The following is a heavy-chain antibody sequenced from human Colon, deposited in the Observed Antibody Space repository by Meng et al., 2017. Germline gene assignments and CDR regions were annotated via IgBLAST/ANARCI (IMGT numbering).Heavy chain of an antibody. CDR3: ARPPYGLLGY. V-gene: IGHV3-7*01. CDR2: INKDGSEI. CDR1: GFTFSSYG. J-gene: IGHJ4*02. D-gene: IGHD3-16*01. Sequence: GESLKISCAASGFTFSSYGMHWVRQAPGKGLEWVANINKDGSEIYYMDSVKGRFTISRDNAKNSVYLQMNSLRVEDTAVYYCARPPYGLLGYWGQGTLVTVSS.